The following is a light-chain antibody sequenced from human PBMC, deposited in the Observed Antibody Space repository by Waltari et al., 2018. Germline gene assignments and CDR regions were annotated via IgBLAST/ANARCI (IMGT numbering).Light chain of an antibody. CDR3: QQLNSYPRT. CDR1: QGISSY. J-gene: IGKJ1*01. V-gene: IGKV1-9*01. Sequence: DIQLTQSPSSLSASVGDRVTITCRASQGISSYLAWYQQNPGKAPKLLIYAAYTLQSGVPSRFSGSGSGTEFTLTISSLQPEYFATYYCQQLNSYPRTFGQGTKVEIK. CDR2: AAY.